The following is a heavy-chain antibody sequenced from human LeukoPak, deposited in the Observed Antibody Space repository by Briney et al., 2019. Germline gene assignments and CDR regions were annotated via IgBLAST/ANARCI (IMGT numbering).Heavy chain of an antibody. CDR1: GFIFSTYA. CDR3: AKDTIKFTIPGYFDY. V-gene: IGHV3-23*01. Sequence: PGGSLRLSCAASGFIFSTYAMSWVRQAPGKGLEWVSAISGSGGSTYYADSVKGRFTISRDNSKNTLYLQMNSLRAEDTAVYYCAKDTIKFTIPGYFDYWGQGTLVTVSS. D-gene: IGHD3-3*01. J-gene: IGHJ4*02. CDR2: ISGSGGST.